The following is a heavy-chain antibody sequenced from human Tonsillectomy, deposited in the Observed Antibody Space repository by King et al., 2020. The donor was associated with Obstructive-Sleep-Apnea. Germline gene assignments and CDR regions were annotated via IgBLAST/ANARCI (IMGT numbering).Heavy chain of an antibody. D-gene: IGHD3-10*01. J-gene: IGHJ5*02. V-gene: IGHV4-31*03. CDR1: GGSISSGGYY. CDR3: ARDGDGSGGIGYWLDP. CDR2: IYYSGST. Sequence: QLRESGPGLVKSSQTLSLTCTVSGGSISSGGYYWSWIRQHPGKGLEWIGYIYYSGSTYYNPSLKSRVTISGDTSKNQFSLKLSSVTAADTAVYYCARDGDGSGGIGYWLDPWGQGTLVTVSS.